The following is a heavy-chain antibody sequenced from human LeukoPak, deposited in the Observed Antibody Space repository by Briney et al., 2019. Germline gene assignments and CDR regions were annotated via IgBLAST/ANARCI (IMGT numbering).Heavy chain of an antibody. CDR1: GYTFTSYG. D-gene: IGHD3-10*01. J-gene: IGHJ3*02. CDR3: ARVTMVRGVIFSNAFDI. V-gene: IGHV1-18*01. Sequence: GASATVSCMGCGYTFTSYGISWVGQAAGHGREGMGWISPFNANTISPHKLQVRFTITTDTSTSTAYLELRSLRSDDPAVYYCARVTMVRGVIFSNAFDIWGQGTMVTVSS. CDR2: ISPFNANT.